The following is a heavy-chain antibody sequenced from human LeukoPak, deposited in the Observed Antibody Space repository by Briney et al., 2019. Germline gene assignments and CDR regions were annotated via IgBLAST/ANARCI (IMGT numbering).Heavy chain of an antibody. CDR3: ARDRAGGWYSDY. CDR2: IYYSGST. V-gene: IGHV4-39*07. D-gene: IGHD6-19*01. Sequence: SETLSLTCTVSGGSISSSSYYWGWIRQPPGKGLEWIGSIYYSGSTYCKPSLKSRLTISVDTSKNQFSVNLSSVTAADTAVYYCARDRAGGWYSDYWGQGTLVTVSS. J-gene: IGHJ4*02. CDR1: GGSISSSSYY.